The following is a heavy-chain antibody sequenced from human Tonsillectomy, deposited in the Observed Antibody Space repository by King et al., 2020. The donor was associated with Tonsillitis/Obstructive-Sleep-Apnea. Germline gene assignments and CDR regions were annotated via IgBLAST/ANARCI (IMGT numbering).Heavy chain of an antibody. D-gene: IGHD2-2*01. V-gene: IGHV2-5*02. Sequence: ITLKESGPTLVRPTQTLTLTCTFSGFSLSTSGVGVGWIRQPPGKALEWLALIYWDDDQRYSPSLKSRLTITKDTSKNQVVLTMTNMDPVHTATYYCALWGYCISTTCFGLGPGDAFDIWGQGTMVTVSS. CDR3: ALWGYCISTTCFGLGPGDAFDI. CDR1: GFSLSTSGVG. J-gene: IGHJ3*02. CDR2: IYWDDDQ.